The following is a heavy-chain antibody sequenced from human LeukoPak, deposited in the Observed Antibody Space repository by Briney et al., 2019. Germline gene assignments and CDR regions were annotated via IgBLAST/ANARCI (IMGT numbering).Heavy chain of an antibody. V-gene: IGHV3-53*01. CDR2: LYSDGNT. J-gene: IGHJ4*02. D-gene: IGHD1-14*01. Sequence: TGGSLRLSWPAYTFTVITNDMTWVRQAPGKGLEWVSVLYSDGNTKYEDSVQGRFTISRDNSKNTLYLEMNSLSPDDTAVYYCARGVEPLAANTLAYWGQGTLVSVSS. CDR1: TFTVITND. CDR3: ARGVEPLAANTLAY.